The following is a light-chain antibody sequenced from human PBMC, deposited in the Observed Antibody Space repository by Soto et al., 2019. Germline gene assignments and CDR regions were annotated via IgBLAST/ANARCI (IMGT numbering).Light chain of an antibody. CDR3: VAWDDSLSGVV. CDR2: RNS. Sequence: QSVLTQPTSASGTPGQRVTISCSGSSSNIGSNYVYWYQQLPGTVPQLLIYRNSERPSGVPDRFSGSKSGTSASLAISGLRSEDEADYYCVAWDDSLSGVVFGGGTKLTVL. CDR1: SSNIGSNY. V-gene: IGLV1-47*01. J-gene: IGLJ2*01.